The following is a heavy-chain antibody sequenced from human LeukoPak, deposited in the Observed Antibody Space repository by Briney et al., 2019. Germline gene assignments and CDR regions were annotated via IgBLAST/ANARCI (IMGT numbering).Heavy chain of an antibody. J-gene: IGHJ4*02. CDR2: ITRFTGTT. V-gene: IGHV3-23*01. Sequence: GGSLRLSCAASGFTFSNYAMTWVRQAPGRGLEWISTITRFTGTTYYADSVKGRFTISRGDSNNTLYLQMNNLRAGDTAVYYCAKDRAIVVVTAFDYWGQGTLVTVSS. CDR1: GFTFSNYA. CDR3: AKDRAIVVVTAFDY. D-gene: IGHD2-21*02.